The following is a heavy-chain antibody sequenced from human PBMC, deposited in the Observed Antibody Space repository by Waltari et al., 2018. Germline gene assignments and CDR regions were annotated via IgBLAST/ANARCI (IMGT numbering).Heavy chain of an antibody. J-gene: IGHJ5*02. CDR3: ARLTPQFDP. CDR1: GGSISSSSYY. CDR2: IYYSGST. Sequence: QLQLQESGPGLVKPSETLSLTCTVSGGSISSSSYYWGWIRQPPGKGLEWIGSIYYSGSTYYNPLLKTLVTIAVDTSKNQFALKRSSVTAADTAGYYCARLTPQFDPWGQGTLVTVAS. V-gene: IGHV4-39*01.